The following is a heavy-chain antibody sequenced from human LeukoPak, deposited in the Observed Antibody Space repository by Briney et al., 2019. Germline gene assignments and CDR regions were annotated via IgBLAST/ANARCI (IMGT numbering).Heavy chain of an antibody. V-gene: IGHV4-59*01. CDR3: ARGGDYGDLRYFDY. Sequence: PSETLSLTCTVSGGSINNYYWSWIRQPPGKGLEWIGYIYYRGSTNYNPSLKSRVTFSVDRSKNQFSLKLNSVTAADTAVYYCARGGDYGDLRYFDYWGQGTLVTVSS. J-gene: IGHJ4*02. D-gene: IGHD4-17*01. CDR1: GGSINNYY. CDR2: IYYRGST.